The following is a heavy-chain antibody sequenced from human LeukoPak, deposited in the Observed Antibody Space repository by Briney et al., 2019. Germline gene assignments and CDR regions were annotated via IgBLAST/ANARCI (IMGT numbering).Heavy chain of an antibody. CDR3: ARDSAVIHYYMNV. Sequence: GASVKVSCKASGYTFTFYYIHWVRQAPGQGLEWMGIINPNDGSTSYAQKFQGRVTMTRDTSTSTAYMELSRLRSDDTAVYYCARDSAVIHYYMNVWGKGTTVTVSS. J-gene: IGHJ6*03. D-gene: IGHD3-16*02. CDR1: GYTFTFYY. V-gene: IGHV1-46*01. CDR2: INPNDGST.